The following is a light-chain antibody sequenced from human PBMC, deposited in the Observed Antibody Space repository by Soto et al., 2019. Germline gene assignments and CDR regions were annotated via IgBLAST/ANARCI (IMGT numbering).Light chain of an antibody. CDR3: QQYGSSFPT. Sequence: IVLTQSPGTLSLSPGERDTLSCRASQSVSSSYLAWYQQKPGQAPRLLIYGASSRATGIPDRFGGSGSGTDFTLTINTLEPEDFAVYYCQQYGSSFPTFGQGTKVEIK. V-gene: IGKV3-20*01. CDR2: GAS. J-gene: IGKJ1*01. CDR1: QSVSSSY.